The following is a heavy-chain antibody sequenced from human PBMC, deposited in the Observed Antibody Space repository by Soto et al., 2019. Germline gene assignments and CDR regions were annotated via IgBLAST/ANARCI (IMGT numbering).Heavy chain of an antibody. CDR1: GYTFTSYA. CDR2: INAGNGNT. CDR3: ARVASPTIFGVVITATFDY. Sequence: ASVKVSCKGSGYTFTSYAMHWVRQAPGQRLEWMGWINAGNGNTKYSQKFQGRVTITRDTSASTAYMELSSLRSEDTAVYYCARVASPTIFGVVITATFDYWGQGTLVTVSS. J-gene: IGHJ4*02. V-gene: IGHV1-3*01. D-gene: IGHD3-3*01.